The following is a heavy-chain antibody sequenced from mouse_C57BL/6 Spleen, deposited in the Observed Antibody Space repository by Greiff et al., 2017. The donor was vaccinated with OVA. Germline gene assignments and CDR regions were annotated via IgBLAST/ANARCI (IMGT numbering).Heavy chain of an antibody. D-gene: IGHD4-1*01. Sequence: VKLQQPGAELVKPGASVKLSCKASGYTFTSYWMQWVKQRPGQGLEWIGEIDPSDSYTNYNQKFKGKATLTVDTSSSTAYMQLSSLTSEDSAVYYCARLLGMDYWGQGTSVTVSS. V-gene: IGHV1-50*01. J-gene: IGHJ4*01. CDR3: ARLLGMDY. CDR2: IDPSDSYT. CDR1: GYTFTSYW.